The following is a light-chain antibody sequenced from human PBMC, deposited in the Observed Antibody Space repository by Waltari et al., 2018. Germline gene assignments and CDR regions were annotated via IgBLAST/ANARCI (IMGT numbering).Light chain of an antibody. Sequence: DIVMTQSPDSLAVSLGERATINCKSSQSVLYSSNNKNYLAWYQQKPGQPPKQLIYWASTRESGVPDRFSGSGSGTDFTLTISSLQAEDVAVYYCQQYYSTLPYTFGQGTKLEIK. CDR3: QQYYSTLPYT. CDR1: QSVLYSSNNKNY. J-gene: IGKJ2*01. V-gene: IGKV4-1*01. CDR2: WAS.